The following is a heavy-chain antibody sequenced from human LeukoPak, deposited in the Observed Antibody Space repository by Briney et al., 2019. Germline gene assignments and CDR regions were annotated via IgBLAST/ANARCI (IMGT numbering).Heavy chain of an antibody. CDR3: AVRSYGKDAFDI. Sequence: SQTLSLTCTVSGCSISSGGYYWSWLRQHPGKGLEWIGYIYYSGSTYYNPSLKSRVTISVDTSKNQFSLKLSSVTAADTAVYYCAVRSYGKDAFDIWGQGTMVTVSS. J-gene: IGHJ3*02. CDR2: IYYSGST. CDR1: GCSISSGGYY. D-gene: IGHD4-17*01. V-gene: IGHV4-31*03.